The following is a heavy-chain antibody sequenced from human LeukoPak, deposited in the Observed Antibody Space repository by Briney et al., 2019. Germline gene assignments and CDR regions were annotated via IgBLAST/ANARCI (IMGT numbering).Heavy chain of an antibody. D-gene: IGHD2-15*01. Sequence: ASVKVSCEASGYTFDTYGISWVRQAPGQGLEWMGWISCYTGNTNHAQKFQDRITMTMDTSTTTVYMELRSLRSDDTAVYYCARDTRDYGMEVWGQGTTVIVSS. CDR2: ISCYTGNT. CDR3: ARDTRDYGMEV. CDR1: GYTFDTYG. V-gene: IGHV1-18*01. J-gene: IGHJ6*02.